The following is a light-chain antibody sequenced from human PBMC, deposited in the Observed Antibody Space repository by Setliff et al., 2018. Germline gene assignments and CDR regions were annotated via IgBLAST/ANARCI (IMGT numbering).Light chain of an antibody. CDR3: SSYAGSNNYV. Sequence: SALTQPPSASGSPGQSVTISCTGTSSDVGGYNYVSWYQQHPGKAPKLMIYEVSKRPSGVPDRFSGPKSGNTASLTVSGLQAEDEADYYCSSYAGSNNYVFGTGTKVTVL. CDR1: SSDVGGYNY. J-gene: IGLJ1*01. CDR2: EVS. V-gene: IGLV2-8*01.